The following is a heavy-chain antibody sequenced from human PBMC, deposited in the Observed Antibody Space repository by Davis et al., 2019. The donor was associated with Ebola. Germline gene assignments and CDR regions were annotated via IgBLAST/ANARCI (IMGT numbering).Heavy chain of an antibody. V-gene: IGHV1-46*01. J-gene: IGHJ5*02. CDR3: ARGWRVVVPAAMGGYNWFDP. CDR1: GYTFTSYY. D-gene: IGHD2-2*01. Sequence: SVKVSCKASGYTFTSYYMHWVRQAPAQGLEWMGIINPSGCSTSYAQKLQGRLTITRDTSTRTVYMELSSLRSEDTAVYYCARGWRVVVPAAMGGYNWFDPWGQGTLVTVSS. CDR2: INPSGCST.